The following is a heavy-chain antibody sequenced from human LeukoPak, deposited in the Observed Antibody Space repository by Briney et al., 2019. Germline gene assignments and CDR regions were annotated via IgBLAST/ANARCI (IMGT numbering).Heavy chain of an antibody. V-gene: IGHV4-39*01. J-gene: IGHJ4*02. CDR2: IYYSGST. Sequence: PSQTLSLTCTVSGGSISSSSYYWGWICQPPGKGLEWIGSIYYSGSTYYSPSLKSQVTISVDTSKNQFSLRLSSVTAADTAVYYCARRVSGGPFDSWGQGTLVTVSS. D-gene: IGHD3-16*01. CDR1: GGSISSSSYY. CDR3: ARRVSGGPFDS.